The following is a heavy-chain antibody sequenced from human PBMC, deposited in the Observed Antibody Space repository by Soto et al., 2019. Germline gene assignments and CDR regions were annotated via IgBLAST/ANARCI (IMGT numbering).Heavy chain of an antibody. CDR3: ARTVVFEC. V-gene: IGHV3-23*01. D-gene: IGHD2-15*01. Sequence: EVQLLQSGGGLVQPGGSLRLSCAASGFTFSTYAMSWVRQAPGKGLEWVSSISGSGGSTYYSDSVKGRFTISRDNSKNTVYLQMSSLGAEDTAVYYCARTVVFECWGQGTLVTVSS. J-gene: IGHJ4*02. CDR2: ISGSGGST. CDR1: GFTFSTYA.